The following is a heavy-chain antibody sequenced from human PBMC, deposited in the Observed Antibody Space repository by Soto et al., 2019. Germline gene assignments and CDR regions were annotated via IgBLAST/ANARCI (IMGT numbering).Heavy chain of an antibody. CDR1: VYSFTSYW. Sequence: PGESLKISCKGSVYSFTSYWIVWVRQMRGKGLEWMGIIYPGDSDTRYSPSFQGQVTISADKSISTAYLQWSSLKASDTAMYYCARHCIAAAGDNWFAPWGQGTLVTVSS. D-gene: IGHD6-13*01. CDR2: IYPGDSDT. CDR3: ARHCIAAAGDNWFAP. V-gene: IGHV5-51*01. J-gene: IGHJ5*02.